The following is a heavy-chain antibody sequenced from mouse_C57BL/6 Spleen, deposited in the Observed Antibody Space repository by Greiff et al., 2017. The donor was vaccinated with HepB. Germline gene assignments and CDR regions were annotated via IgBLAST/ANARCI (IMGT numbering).Heavy chain of an antibody. D-gene: IGHD1-3*01. J-gene: IGHJ4*01. Sequence: QVQLQQPGAELVKPGASVKLSCKASGYTFTSYWMHWVKQRPGQGLEWIGMIHPNSGSTNYNEKFKSKATLTVDKSSSTAYMQLSSLTSEDSSVYYCARERFSAMDYWGQGTSVTVSS. CDR1: GYTFTSYW. CDR3: ARERFSAMDY. V-gene: IGHV1-64*01. CDR2: IHPNSGST.